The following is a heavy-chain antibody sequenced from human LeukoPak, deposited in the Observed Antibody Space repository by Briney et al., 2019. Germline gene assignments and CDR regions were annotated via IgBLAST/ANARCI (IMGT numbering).Heavy chain of an antibody. CDR3: ARVIRGVETTYFDY. J-gene: IGHJ4*02. CDR1: GYTFTGCY. CDR2: INPNSGGT. D-gene: IGHD3-10*01. Sequence: GASVKVSCKASGYTFTGCYMHWVRQAPGQGLEWMGWINPNSGGTNYAQKFQGRVTMTRDTSISTAYMELSRLRSDDTAVYYCARVIRGVETTYFDYWGQGTLVTVSS. V-gene: IGHV1-2*02.